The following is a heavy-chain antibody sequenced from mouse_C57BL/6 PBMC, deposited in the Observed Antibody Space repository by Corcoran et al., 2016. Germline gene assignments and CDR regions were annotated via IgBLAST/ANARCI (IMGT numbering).Heavy chain of an antibody. J-gene: IGHJ4*01. CDR2: NYWDDDK. Sequence: QVTLKESGPGRLQSSQTLSLTCSFSGFSLSTSGLGVSWIRQPSGKGLEWLAHNYWDDDKRYNPSLKSRLTNSKDTSRNQVFLKITSVDTADTATYYCARSGIGYDYGVGDAMDYLGQGTSVTVSS. CDR1: GFSLSTSGLG. CDR3: ARSGIGYDYGVGDAMDY. D-gene: IGHD2-4*01. V-gene: IGHV8-12*01.